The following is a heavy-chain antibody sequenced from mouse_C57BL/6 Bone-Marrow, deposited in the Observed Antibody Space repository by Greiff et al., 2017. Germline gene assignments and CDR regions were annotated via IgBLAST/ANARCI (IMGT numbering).Heavy chain of an antibody. D-gene: IGHD2-4*01. CDR2: IRNKANGYQT. J-gene: IGHJ1*03. V-gene: IGHV7-3*01. Sequence: EVKLVASGGGLVQPGGSLSLSCAASGFTFTDYYMSWVRQPPGKALEWLGFIRNKANGYQTEYSASVKGRFTISRDNSQSILYLQMNALRAEDSSTYYCASMIKYWYFDVWGTGTTVTVSS. CDR1: GFTFTDYY. CDR3: ASMIKYWYFDV.